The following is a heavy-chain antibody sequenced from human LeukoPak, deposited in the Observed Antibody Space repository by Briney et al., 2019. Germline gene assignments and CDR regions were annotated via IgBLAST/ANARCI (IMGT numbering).Heavy chain of an antibody. Sequence: PSETLSLTCAVYGGSFSGYYWNWIRQPPGKELEWIGEINHSGSTNYNPSLKSRVTISVDTSKNQFSLKLSSLTAADTAVYYCARSRNTPRFHYYYYMDVWGKGTTVTVSS. V-gene: IGHV4-34*01. J-gene: IGHJ6*03. CDR2: INHSGST. D-gene: IGHD5-18*01. CDR3: ARSRNTPRFHYYYYMDV. CDR1: GGSFSGYY.